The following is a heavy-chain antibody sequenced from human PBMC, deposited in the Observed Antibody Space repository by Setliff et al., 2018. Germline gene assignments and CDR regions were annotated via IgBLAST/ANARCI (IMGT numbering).Heavy chain of an antibody. Sequence: LSLTCNVSGGSISSYYWTWIRQPPGKGLEWIGYFYHSGSSITYADSVKGRFTISRDNAKNTLYLQMSSLRAEDTAVYYCVRVKAEAYRDDFYFYMDVWGKGTTVTVSS. CDR3: VRVKAEAYRDDFYFYMDV. V-gene: IGHV3-74*01. D-gene: IGHD6-19*01. J-gene: IGHJ6*03. CDR2: FYHSGSSI. CDR1: GGSISSYY.